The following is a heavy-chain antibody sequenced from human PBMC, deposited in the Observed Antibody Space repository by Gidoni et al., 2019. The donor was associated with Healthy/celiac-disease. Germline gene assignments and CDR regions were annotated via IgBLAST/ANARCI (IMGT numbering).Heavy chain of an antibody. D-gene: IGHD6-19*01. Sequence: EVPLLESGGGLLQPGGSLRLSCAASGFPFISYAMRWVRQAQGKGLEWISAIRGSGGSTYYEDSVKGRFTISRDKSKNTLYLQMKSLRAEDTAVYYCAPRISLGIAVAGTPPGEGYWGQGTLVTVSS. J-gene: IGHJ4*02. CDR2: IRGSGGST. V-gene: IGHV3-23*01. CDR1: GFPFISYA. CDR3: APRISLGIAVAGTPPGEGY.